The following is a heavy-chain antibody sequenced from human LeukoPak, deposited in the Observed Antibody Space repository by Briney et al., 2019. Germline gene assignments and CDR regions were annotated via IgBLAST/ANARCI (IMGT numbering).Heavy chain of an antibody. D-gene: IGHD1-1*01. V-gene: IGHV4-59*08. CDR3: AGQQLERGEDH. CDR2: VLCSGTT. J-gene: IGHJ4*02. CDR1: GGSINDYY. Sequence: SETLSLTCTISGGSINDYYWSWIQQPAGKGLEWIGYVLCSGTTNYNPSLKSRVSISLDTSKNQFSLMVNSVTAADTTVYFCAGQQLERGEDHWGQGTLVIVSS.